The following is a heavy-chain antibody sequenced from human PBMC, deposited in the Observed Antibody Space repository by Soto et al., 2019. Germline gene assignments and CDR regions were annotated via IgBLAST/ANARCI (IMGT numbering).Heavy chain of an antibody. CDR1: VFTVSSNY. Sequence: PGGSLTLSCAASVFTVSSNYMSWVRQAPGKGLEWVSVIYSGGSTYYADSVKGRFTISRDNSKNTLYLQMNSLRAEDTAVYYCARDPISKYYYDSSGSADDAFDIWGQGTMVTVSS. D-gene: IGHD3-22*01. V-gene: IGHV3-53*01. CDR3: ARDPISKYYYDSSGSADDAFDI. CDR2: IYSGGST. J-gene: IGHJ3*02.